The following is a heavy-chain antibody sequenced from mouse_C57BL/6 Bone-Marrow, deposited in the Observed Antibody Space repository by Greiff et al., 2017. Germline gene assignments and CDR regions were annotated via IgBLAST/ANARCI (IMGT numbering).Heavy chain of an antibody. J-gene: IGHJ3*01. CDR3: AGRYYSNPFAY. Sequence: QVQLQQPGAELVRPGASVKLSCKASGYTFTSYWMHWVKQRPGQGLEWIGVIDPSDSYTNYNQKFKGKATLTVDTSSSTAYMQLSSLTSDDSSVYYCAGRYYSNPFAYWGQGTLVTVSA. D-gene: IGHD2-5*01. CDR2: IDPSDSYT. CDR1: GYTFTSYW. V-gene: IGHV1-59*01.